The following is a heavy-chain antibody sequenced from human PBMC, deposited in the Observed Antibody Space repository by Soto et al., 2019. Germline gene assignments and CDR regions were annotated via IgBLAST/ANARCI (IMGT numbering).Heavy chain of an antibody. CDR1: GGSISSSSYY. V-gene: IGHV4-39*01. Sequence: TLSLTCTVSGGSISSSSYYWGWIRQPPGKGLEWIGSIYYSGSTYYNPSLKSRVTISVDTSKNQFSLKLSSVTAADTAVYYCARPLRAEATITYFDTWRQGTMVTVSS. CDR2: IYYSGST. J-gene: IGHJ3*02. D-gene: IGHD5-12*01. CDR3: ARPLRAEATITYFDT.